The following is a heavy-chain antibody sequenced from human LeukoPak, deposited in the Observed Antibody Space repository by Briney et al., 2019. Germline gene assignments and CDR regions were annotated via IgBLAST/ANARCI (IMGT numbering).Heavy chain of an antibody. CDR2: ISSGSNYI. J-gene: IGHJ4*02. Sequence: GGSLRLSCAASGFTFSSFSMNWVRQAPGKGLEWVSSISSGSNYIYYADSVKGRFTISRDNAKNSLYLQMNSLRADETAVYYCARGPGIAAAADGIDYWGQGTLVTVSS. CDR3: ARGPGIAAAADGIDY. V-gene: IGHV3-21*01. D-gene: IGHD6-13*01. CDR1: GFTFSSFS.